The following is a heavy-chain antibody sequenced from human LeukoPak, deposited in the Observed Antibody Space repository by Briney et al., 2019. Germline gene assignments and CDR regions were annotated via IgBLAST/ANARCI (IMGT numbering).Heavy chain of an antibody. CDR3: ARDYYDSSGYYYQGLNAFDI. D-gene: IGHD3-22*01. V-gene: IGHV1-2*02. J-gene: IGHJ3*02. CDR2: INPNSGGT. CDR1: GYTFTSYY. Sequence: ASVKVSRKASGYTFTSYYMHWVRQAPGQGLEWMGWINPNSGGTNYAQKFQGRVTMTRDTSISTAYMELSRLRSDDTAVYYCARDYYDSSGYYYQGLNAFDIWGQGTMVTVSS.